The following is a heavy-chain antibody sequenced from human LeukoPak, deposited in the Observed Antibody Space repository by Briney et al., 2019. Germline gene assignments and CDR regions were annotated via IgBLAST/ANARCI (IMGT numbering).Heavy chain of an antibody. CDR2: IYTSGST. CDR1: GGSISSYY. V-gene: IGHV4-4*07. Sequence: PSETLSLTCTVSGGSISSYYWSWIRQPAGKGLEWIGRIYTSGSTNYNPSLKSRVTMSVDTSKNQFSLKLSSVTAADTAVYYCAREVEIVVVTNYYMDVWGKGTTVTVSS. CDR3: AREVEIVVVTNYYMDV. D-gene: IGHD2-21*02. J-gene: IGHJ6*03.